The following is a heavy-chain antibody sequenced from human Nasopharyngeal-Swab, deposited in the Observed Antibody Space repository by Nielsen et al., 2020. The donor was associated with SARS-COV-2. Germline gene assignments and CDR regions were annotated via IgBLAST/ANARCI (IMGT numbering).Heavy chain of an antibody. CDR2: IYYSGST. D-gene: IGHD3-22*01. V-gene: IGHV4-31*03. CDR1: GGSISSGGYY. CDR3: ARETLGLGIVVGDY. Sequence: LRLSCTVSGGSISSGGYYWSWIRQHPGKGLEWIGYIYYSGSTYCNPSLKSRVTISVDTSKNQFSLKLGSVTAADTAVYYCARETLGLGIVVGDYWGQGTLVTVSS. J-gene: IGHJ4*02.